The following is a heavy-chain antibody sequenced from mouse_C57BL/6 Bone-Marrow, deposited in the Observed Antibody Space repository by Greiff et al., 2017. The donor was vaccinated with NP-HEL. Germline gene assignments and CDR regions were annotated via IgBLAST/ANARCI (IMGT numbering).Heavy chain of an antibody. CDR1: GYAFSSSW. CDR3: ASLWPH. V-gene: IGHV1-82*01. Sequence: QVQLQQSGPELVKPGASVKISCKASGYAFSSSWMNWVKQRPGKGLEWIGRIYPGDGDTNYNGKFKGKATLTADKSSSTAYMQLSSLTSEYAAVYFCASLWPHWGQGTLVTVSA. CDR2: IYPGDGDT. J-gene: IGHJ3*01. D-gene: IGHD1-1*02.